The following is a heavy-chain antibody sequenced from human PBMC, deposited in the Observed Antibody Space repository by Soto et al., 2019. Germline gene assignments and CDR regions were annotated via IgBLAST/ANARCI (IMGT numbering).Heavy chain of an antibody. D-gene: IGHD1-26*01. CDR1: GGSISSYY. CDR2: IYYSGRT. CDR3: ARDEVGATGYFDY. V-gene: IGHV4-59*01. J-gene: IGHJ4*02. Sequence: SETLSLTCTVSGGSISSYYWNWIRQPPGKGLEWIGYIYYSGRTNYNPSLKSRVSISLDASKNQFSLHLSSVTAADTAVYYCARDEVGATGYFDYWGQGTLVTVSS.